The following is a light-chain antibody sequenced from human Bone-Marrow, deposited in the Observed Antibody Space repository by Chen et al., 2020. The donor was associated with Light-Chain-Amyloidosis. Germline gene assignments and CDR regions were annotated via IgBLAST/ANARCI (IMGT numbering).Light chain of an antibody. V-gene: IGKV3-11*01. CDR2: DAT. CDR3: KQRSNWPRT. J-gene: IGKJ2*01. CDR1: PSVSSN. Sequence: EIVLTQSPATLSLSPGERATLSCRSSPSVSSNLAWYQKKPGEATRLLINDATKRATGIPARFSGSGSGTDFTLTISSLEPEDFAVYYCKQRSNWPRTFGQGTKLEIK.